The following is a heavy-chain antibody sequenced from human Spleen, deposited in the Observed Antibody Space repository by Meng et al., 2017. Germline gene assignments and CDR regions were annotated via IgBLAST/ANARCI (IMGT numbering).Heavy chain of an antibody. J-gene: IGHJ4*02. D-gene: IGHD1-26*01. Sequence: QVQLGQAGAEVKKPGSSVKVSCKASGSTFTSYAMHWVRQAPGQRLEWMGWINAGNGNTKYSQKFQGRVTITRDTSASTAYMELSSLRSEDTAVYYCARPSIVGATFDYWGQGTLVTVPS. V-gene: IGHV1-3*01. CDR3: ARPSIVGATFDY. CDR1: GSTFTSYA. CDR2: INAGNGNT.